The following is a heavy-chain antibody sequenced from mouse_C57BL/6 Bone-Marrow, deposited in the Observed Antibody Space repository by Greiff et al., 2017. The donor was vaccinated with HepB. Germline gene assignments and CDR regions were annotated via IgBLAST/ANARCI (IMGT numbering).Heavy chain of an antibody. CDR3: ARSVDYFGSSYYFDY. D-gene: IGHD1-1*01. CDR2: IYPGSGST. J-gene: IGHJ2*01. CDR1: GYTFTSYW. Sequence: VKLQEPGAELVKPGASVKMSCKASGYTFTSYWITWVKQRPGQGLEWIGDIYPGSGSTNYNEKFKSKATLTVDTSSSTAYMQLSSLTSEDSAVYYCARSVDYFGSSYYFDYWGQGTTLTVSS. V-gene: IGHV1-55*01.